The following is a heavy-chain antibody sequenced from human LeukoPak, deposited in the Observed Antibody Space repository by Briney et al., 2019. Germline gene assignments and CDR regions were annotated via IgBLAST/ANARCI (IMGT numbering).Heavy chain of an antibody. Sequence: SETLSLTCTVSGYSISSGYYWGWIRQPPGKGLEWIGSIYHSGSTYYNPSLKSRVTISVDTSKNQFSLKLSSVTAADTAVYYCASLGGYLDAFDIWGQGTMVTVSS. CDR3: ASLGGYLDAFDI. J-gene: IGHJ3*02. V-gene: IGHV4-38-2*02. CDR1: GYSISSGYY. D-gene: IGHD5-12*01. CDR2: IYHSGST.